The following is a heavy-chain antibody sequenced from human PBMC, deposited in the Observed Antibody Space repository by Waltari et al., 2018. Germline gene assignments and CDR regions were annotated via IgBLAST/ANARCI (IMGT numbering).Heavy chain of an antibody. CDR3: AKDVIAVAGTLLQH. Sequence: EVQLLESGGGLVQPGGSLRLSCAASGFTFSSYAMRCVRQAPGKGLEWVSAIRGSGGSTYYADSVKGRFTISRDNSKNTLYLQMNSLRAEDTAVYYCAKDVIAVAGTLLQHWGQGTLVTVSS. D-gene: IGHD6-19*01. CDR1: GFTFSSYA. J-gene: IGHJ1*01. V-gene: IGHV3-23*01. CDR2: IRGSGGST.